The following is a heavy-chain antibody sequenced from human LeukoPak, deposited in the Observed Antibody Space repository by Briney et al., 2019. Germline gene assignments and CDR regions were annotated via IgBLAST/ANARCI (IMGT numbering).Heavy chain of an antibody. CDR3: AKAGFRTGYSEFDY. D-gene: IGHD3/OR15-3a*01. J-gene: IGHJ4*02. Sequence: GGSLRLSCAASGLTFNSYAMSWVRQAPGKGLEWVSALSGSGTSTYYADPVKGRFTISRDNSKNTVHLQMNSLRAEDTAVYYCAKAGFRTGYSEFDYWGQGTLVTVSS. V-gene: IGHV3-23*01. CDR2: LSGSGTST. CDR1: GLTFNSYA.